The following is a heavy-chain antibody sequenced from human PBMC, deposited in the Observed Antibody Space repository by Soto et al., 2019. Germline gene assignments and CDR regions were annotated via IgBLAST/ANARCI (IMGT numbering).Heavy chain of an antibody. J-gene: IGHJ4*02. Sequence: PSETLSLTCAVSGGSISSGGYSWSWIRQPPGKGLEWIGYIYHSGSTYYNPSLKSRVTISVDRSKNQFSLKLSSVTAADTAVYYCARDQSYYFDYWAQGTLVTVSS. CDR2: IYHSGST. V-gene: IGHV4-30-2*01. CDR3: ARDQSYYFDY. CDR1: GGSISSGGYS.